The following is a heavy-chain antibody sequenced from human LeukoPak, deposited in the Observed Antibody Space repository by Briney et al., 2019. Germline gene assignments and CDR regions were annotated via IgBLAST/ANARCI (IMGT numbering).Heavy chain of an antibody. CDR1: GFTFSNYG. V-gene: IGHV3-33*06. Sequence: GGSLRLSCAASGFTFSNYGMHWVRQAPGKGLEWVAVIWYGGSNKYYADSVKGRFTISRDNSKNTLYLQMNSLRAEDTAVYYCAKGHSGSYLYYFDYWGQGTLVTVSS. J-gene: IGHJ4*02. CDR2: IWYGGSNK. CDR3: AKGHSGSYLYYFDY. D-gene: IGHD1-26*01.